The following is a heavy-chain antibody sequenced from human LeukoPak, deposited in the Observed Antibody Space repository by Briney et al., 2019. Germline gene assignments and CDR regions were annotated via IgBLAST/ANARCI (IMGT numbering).Heavy chain of an antibody. D-gene: IGHD6-19*01. V-gene: IGHV1-2*02. CDR3: ASPDGSGYPGHFDF. CDR1: GYTFTGYY. CDR2: INPNSGGS. Sequence: GASVTVSCKASGYTFTGYYMHWVRQAPGQGLEWMGWINPNSGGSNYAQQFQGRVTMTMDTSITTAYMELISLRSDDTAVYYCASPDGSGYPGHFDFWGQGTLVTVSS. J-gene: IGHJ4*02.